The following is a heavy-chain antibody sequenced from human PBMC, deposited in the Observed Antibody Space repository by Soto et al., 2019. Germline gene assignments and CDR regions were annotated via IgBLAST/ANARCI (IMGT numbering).Heavy chain of an antibody. V-gene: IGHV2-70*11. J-gene: IGHJ5*02. Sequence: QSGPTLVNPTQTLTLTCTFSGFSLSTSGMCVSWIRQPPGKALDWLARIDWDDDKHYSTSLKTRLTISKDTSKNQVTLTMTNMDPADTATYYCARTVKRYCSNGVCYLFDPWGQGTLVTVSS. CDR3: ARTVKRYCSNGVCYLFDP. D-gene: IGHD2-8*01. CDR1: GFSLSTSGMC. CDR2: IDWDDDK.